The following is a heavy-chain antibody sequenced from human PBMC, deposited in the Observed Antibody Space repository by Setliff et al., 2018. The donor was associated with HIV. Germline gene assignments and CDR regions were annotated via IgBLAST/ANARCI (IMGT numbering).Heavy chain of an antibody. Sequence: GGSLRLSCAASGFTFGDYAMHWVRQAPGKGLGWVSGITWNSGTIDYADSVKGRFTISRDNAKNSLYLQMNSLRLEDTALYYCTKEASRFGESFRECDAFDIWGQGTVVTVS. CDR2: ITWNSGTI. J-gene: IGHJ3*02. CDR1: GFTFGDYA. CDR3: TKEASRFGESFRECDAFDI. D-gene: IGHD3-10*01. V-gene: IGHV3-9*01.